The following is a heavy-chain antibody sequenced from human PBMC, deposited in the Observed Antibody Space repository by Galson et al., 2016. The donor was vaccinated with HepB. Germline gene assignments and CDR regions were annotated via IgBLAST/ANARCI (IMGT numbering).Heavy chain of an antibody. J-gene: IGHJ5*02. CDR2: MKQDGSKK. CDR3: ARESIGGFDP. V-gene: IGHV3-7*01. D-gene: IGHD6-6*01. CDR1: GFIFSDYW. Sequence: SLRLSCAASGFIFSDYWMSWVRQAPGKGLEWVANMKQDGSKKEYVDSVKGRFTISGDNAEKALYLQMSSLTAEDTAVYYCARESIGGFDPWGQGTLVTVSS.